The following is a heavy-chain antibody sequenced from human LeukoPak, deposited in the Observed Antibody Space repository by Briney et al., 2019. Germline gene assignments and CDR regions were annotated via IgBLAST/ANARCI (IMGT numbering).Heavy chain of an antibody. D-gene: IGHD3-3*01. J-gene: IGHJ5*02. V-gene: IGHV1-69*05. Sequence: SVKVSCKASGYTFSSYGISWVRQAPGQGLEWMGGIIPIFGTANYAQKFQGRVTITTDESTSTAYMELSSLRSEDTAVYYCARESRIQRVWSGYPRGFDPWGQGTLVTVSS. CDR2: IIPIFGTA. CDR3: ARESRIQRVWSGYPRGFDP. CDR1: GYTFSSYG.